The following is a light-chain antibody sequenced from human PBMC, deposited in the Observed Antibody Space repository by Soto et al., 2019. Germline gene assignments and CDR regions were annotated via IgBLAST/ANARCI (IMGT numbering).Light chain of an antibody. J-gene: IGKJ1*01. CDR2: DAY. CDR3: QPYNTYSGT. V-gene: IGKV1-5*01. Sequence: EIQRTQYTSTLSGSLGDRFTSTGRASQSISSWSAWYQQKPGKATKLLIYDAYSLESGVPSRFSGSGSGTEFTLTISSLQPDDFATYYCQPYNTYSGTVGPVTKVEIK. CDR1: QSISSW.